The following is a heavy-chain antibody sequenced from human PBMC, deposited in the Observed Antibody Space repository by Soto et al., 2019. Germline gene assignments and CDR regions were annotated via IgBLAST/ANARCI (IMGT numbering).Heavy chain of an antibody. J-gene: IGHJ6*02. CDR1: SGPSSSHN. Sequence: QVHVQQSGPGLVKPSETLSLSCTVSSGPSSSHNWGWIRQPPGRGLEWIGYAYYTGGTSYNPSLKSRVTISADTSTNHISLTLSSVTAAATAVYYCVRQGIDYLHGLVDVWGQGTTVSVSS. CDR3: VRQGIDYLHGLVDV. V-gene: IGHV4-59*08. D-gene: IGHD1-26*01. CDR2: AYYTGGT.